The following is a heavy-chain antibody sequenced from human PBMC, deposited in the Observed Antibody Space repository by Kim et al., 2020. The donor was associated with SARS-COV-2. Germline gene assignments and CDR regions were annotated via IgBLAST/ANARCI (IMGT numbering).Heavy chain of an antibody. J-gene: IGHJ4*02. CDR3: ATSGYYSY. CDR1: GFTFSSYA. V-gene: IGHV3-30*04. D-gene: IGHD3-3*01. CDR2: ISYDGSNK. Sequence: GGSLRLSCAASGFTFSSYAMHWVRQAPGKGLEWVAVISYDGSNKYYADSVKGRFTISRDNSKNMLYLQMNSLRAEDTAVYYCATSGYYSYWGQGTLVTVSS.